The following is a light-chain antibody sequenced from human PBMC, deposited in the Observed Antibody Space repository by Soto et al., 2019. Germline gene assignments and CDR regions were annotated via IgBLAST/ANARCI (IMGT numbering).Light chain of an antibody. CDR3: QQTYSTTRGA. J-gene: IGKJ1*01. V-gene: IGKV1-39*01. CDR1: ESIRNN. CDR2: AAS. Sequence: DIQMTQSPSSLSASVGDRVTITCRASESIRNNLNWYQQKPGKAPKLLIYAASTLQSGVPSRFSGGGSGTEFTLTIGSLQPEAFTTYYCQQTYSTTRGAFGQGTKVEFK.